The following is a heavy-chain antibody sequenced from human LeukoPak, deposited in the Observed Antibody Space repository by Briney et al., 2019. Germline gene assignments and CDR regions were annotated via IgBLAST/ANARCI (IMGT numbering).Heavy chain of an antibody. CDR3: ARAYYDFWSCYSFDY. Sequence: SETLSLTCTVSGGSISSYYWSWIRQPPGKGLEWIGYIYYSGSTNYNPSLKSRVTISVDTSKNQFSLKLSSVTAADTAVYYCARAYYDFWSCYSFDYWGQGTLVTVSS. J-gene: IGHJ4*02. V-gene: IGHV4-59*01. CDR2: IYYSGST. D-gene: IGHD3-3*01. CDR1: GGSISSYY.